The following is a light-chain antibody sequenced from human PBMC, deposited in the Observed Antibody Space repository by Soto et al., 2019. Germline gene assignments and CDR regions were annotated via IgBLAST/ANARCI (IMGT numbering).Light chain of an antibody. CDR1: QSVSSY. J-gene: IGKJ4*01. Sequence: EIVLTQSPATLSLSPGERATLSCRASQSVSSYLAWYQQKPGQAPRLLIYDASNRATGIPARFSGSGSVTDFTLTSSILEPEDFAVYYWQQRSNWPPTFGGGTKVEIK. V-gene: IGKV3-11*01. CDR2: DAS. CDR3: QQRSNWPPT.